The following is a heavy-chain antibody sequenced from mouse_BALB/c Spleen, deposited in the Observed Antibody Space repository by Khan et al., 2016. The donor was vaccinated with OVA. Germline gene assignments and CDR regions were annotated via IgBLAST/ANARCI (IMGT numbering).Heavy chain of an antibody. CDR3: ARGNWQSYYFDY. CDR2: INPYNGGT. J-gene: IGHJ2*01. Sequence: VQLQQSGPELVKPGASVKMSCKASGYIFTNYVLHWVKQKSGQGLEWIGNINPYNGGTKYNEKFKGKATLASDKSSITAYMELSSRTSDDSAVYYCARGNWQSYYFDYGGQGTTLTLSA. V-gene: IGHV1S136*01. CDR1: GYIFTNYV. D-gene: IGHD4-1*01.